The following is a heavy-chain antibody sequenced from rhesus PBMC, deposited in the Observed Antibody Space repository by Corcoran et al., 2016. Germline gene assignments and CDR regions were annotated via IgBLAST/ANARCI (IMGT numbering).Heavy chain of an antibody. V-gene: IGHV1-111*02. Sequence: EVQLVQSGAEVKKPGATVKISCKASGYTIIDHYLNWVRQAPGKGLGWMEGVYPEDGKATHAQKFQDRVTISADLSTNTAYMELSSLRSVDTAVYYCARGHWGLEYYFDYWGQGVLVTVSS. CDR1: GYTIIDHY. D-gene: IGHD3-34*01. CDR3: ARGHWGLEYYFDY. J-gene: IGHJ4*01. CDR2: VYPEDGKA.